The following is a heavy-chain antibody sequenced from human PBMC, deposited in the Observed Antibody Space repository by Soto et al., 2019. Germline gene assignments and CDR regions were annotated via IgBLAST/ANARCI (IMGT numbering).Heavy chain of an antibody. J-gene: IGHJ6*02. D-gene: IGHD3-10*01. V-gene: IGHV3-73*01. CDR2: IRSKANSYAT. CDR1: GFTFSGSA. Sequence: PGGSLRLSCAASGFTFSGSAMHWVRQASGKGLEWVGRIRSKANSYATAYAASVKGRFSISRDDSKNTAYLQMNSLKTEDTAVYYCTRRDLLRMDVWGQGTTVTVSS. CDR3: TRRDLLRMDV.